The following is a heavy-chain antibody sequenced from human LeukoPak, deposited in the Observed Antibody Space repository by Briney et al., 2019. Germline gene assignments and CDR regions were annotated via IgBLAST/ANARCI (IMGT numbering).Heavy chain of an antibody. CDR2: IYYSGST. CDR3: ARGTWPRYDSFDY. Sequence: SETLSLTCTVSGGSISNYYWSWIRQPPGKGLEWIGYIYYSGSTNYNPSLKSRVTISVHTSKNQFSLKLSSVTAADTAVYYCARGTWPRYDSFDYWGQGTLVTVSS. CDR1: GGSISNYY. J-gene: IGHJ4*02. D-gene: IGHD5-12*01. V-gene: IGHV4-59*01.